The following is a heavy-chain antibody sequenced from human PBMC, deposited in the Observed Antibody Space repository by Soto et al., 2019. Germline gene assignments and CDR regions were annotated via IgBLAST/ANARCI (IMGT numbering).Heavy chain of an antibody. Sequence: SETLSLTCAVYGGSFSGYYWSWIRQPPGKGLEWIGEINHSGSTNYNPSLKSRVTISVDTSKNQFSLKLSSVTAADTAVYYCASSATYYDFWSGYYRPPPRAPTEYFQHWDQGTLVTVSS. D-gene: IGHD3-3*01. V-gene: IGHV4-34*01. CDR2: INHSGST. CDR3: ASSATYYDFWSGYYRPPPRAPTEYFQH. J-gene: IGHJ1*01. CDR1: GGSFSGYY.